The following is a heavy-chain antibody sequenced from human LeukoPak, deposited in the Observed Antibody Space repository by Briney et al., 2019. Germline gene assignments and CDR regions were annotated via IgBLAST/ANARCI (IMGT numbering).Heavy chain of an antibody. V-gene: IGHV1-2*02. CDR2: INPNTGDT. Sequence: ASVKVSCKASGYTFTSYGISWVRQAPGQGLEWMGWINPNTGDTNYAQKFQDRVTMTRDTSISIVYMELSRLRSDDTAVYYCARVGGVIDFFFHYWGQGTLVTVSS. J-gene: IGHJ4*02. CDR1: GYTFTSYG. CDR3: ARVGGVIDFFFHY. D-gene: IGHD3-16*02.